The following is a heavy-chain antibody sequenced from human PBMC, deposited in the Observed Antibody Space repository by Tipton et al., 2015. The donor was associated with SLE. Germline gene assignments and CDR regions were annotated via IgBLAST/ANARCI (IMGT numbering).Heavy chain of an antibody. CDR2: ISGGGGST. V-gene: IGHV3-23*01. CDR1: GFTLSSYA. D-gene: IGHD1/OR15-1a*01. CDR3: AKFEKTTDFYLDS. Sequence: SLRLSCATSGFTLSSYALSWVRRAPGKGLEWVSAISGGGGSTYYADFVKGRFSISIDKSKKTLFLQMNSLRVDDTATYYCAKFEKTTDFYLDSWGQGTLVSVSS. J-gene: IGHJ4*02.